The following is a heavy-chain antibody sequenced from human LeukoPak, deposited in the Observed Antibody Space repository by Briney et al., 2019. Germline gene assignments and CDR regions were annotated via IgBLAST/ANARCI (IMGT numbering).Heavy chain of an antibody. CDR2: INSDGSAT. V-gene: IGHV3-74*01. D-gene: IGHD3-10*01. CDR3: ARGVYGSGSYSANN. J-gene: IGHJ4*02. Sequence: GGSLRLSCAASGFTFNSYWMHWVRQAPGKGLVWVSRINSDGSATSYVDSVKGRFTISRDNAKNTLYLQMNSLRAEDTAVYYCARGVYGSGSYSANNWGQGTLVTVSS. CDR1: GFTFNSYW.